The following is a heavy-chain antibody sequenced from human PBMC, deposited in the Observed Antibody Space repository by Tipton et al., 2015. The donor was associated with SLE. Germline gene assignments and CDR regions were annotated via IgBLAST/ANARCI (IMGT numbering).Heavy chain of an antibody. CDR2: IYYSGST. D-gene: IGHD4/OR15-4a*01. CDR3: ARGVLYFDY. CDR1: GGSISSHY. Sequence: TLSLTCTVSGGSISSHYWSWIRQPPGKGLEWLGYIYYSGSTNYNPSLKSRVTISVDTSKNQFSLKLSSVTAADTAVYYCARGVLYFDYWGQGTLVTVSS. V-gene: IGHV4-59*11. J-gene: IGHJ4*02.